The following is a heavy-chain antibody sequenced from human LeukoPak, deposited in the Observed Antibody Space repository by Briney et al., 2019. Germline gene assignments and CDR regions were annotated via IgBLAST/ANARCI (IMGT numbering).Heavy chain of an antibody. CDR3: AGFTFFRGVITFDY. Sequence: SETLSLTCRVSGVSISSGSNYWGWIRQPPGKTLEWIGSIYSSGSTYYNPSLRSRVSISVDTSKNQFSLKLSSVTAADTAVYSCAGFTFFRGVITFDYWGQGTLVTVSS. CDR1: GVSISSGSNY. D-gene: IGHD3-10*01. J-gene: IGHJ4*02. CDR2: IYSSGST. V-gene: IGHV4-39*07.